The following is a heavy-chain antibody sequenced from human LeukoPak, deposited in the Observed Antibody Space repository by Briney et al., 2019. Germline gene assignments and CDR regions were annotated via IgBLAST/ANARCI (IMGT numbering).Heavy chain of an antibody. CDR1: GYSFTSYW. D-gene: IGHD3-22*01. Sequence: GESLKISCKGSGYSFTSYWIGWVRQMPGKGLEWMGIIYPGDSDTRYSPSFQGQVTISADKSISTAYLQWSSLKASDTAMHYCARRRYYDSSGYYSGDYFDYWGQGTLVTVSS. J-gene: IGHJ4*02. CDR2: IYPGDSDT. V-gene: IGHV5-51*01. CDR3: ARRRYYDSSGYYSGDYFDY.